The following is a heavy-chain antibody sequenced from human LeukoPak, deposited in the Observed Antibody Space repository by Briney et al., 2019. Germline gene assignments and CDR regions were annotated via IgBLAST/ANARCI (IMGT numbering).Heavy chain of an antibody. CDR1: GYTFTGYY. J-gene: IGHJ4*02. V-gene: IGHV1-2*02. CDR3: ARGIVGATTGD. CDR2: INPNSGGT. Sequence: ASVKFSCKASGYTFTGYYMHWVRQATGQGLQWMGWINPNSGGTNYAQKFQGRVTMTRDTSISTAYMELSRLRSDDTAVYYCARGIVGATTGDWGQGTLVTVSS. D-gene: IGHD1-26*01.